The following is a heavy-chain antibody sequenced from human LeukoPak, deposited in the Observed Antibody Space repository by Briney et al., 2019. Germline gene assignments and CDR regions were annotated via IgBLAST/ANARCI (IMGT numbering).Heavy chain of an antibody. D-gene: IGHD6-6*01. Sequence: PGGSLRLSCAASGFTFSRYDMHWVRQATGKSLEWVSAIGTVGDTYYPDSVKGRFTISRENAKNSLYLQMNSLRAEDTAVYYCAREQIAARYDLDYWGQGTLVTVSS. CDR3: AREQIAARYDLDY. V-gene: IGHV3-13*01. CDR1: GFTFSRYD. J-gene: IGHJ4*02. CDR2: IGTVGDT.